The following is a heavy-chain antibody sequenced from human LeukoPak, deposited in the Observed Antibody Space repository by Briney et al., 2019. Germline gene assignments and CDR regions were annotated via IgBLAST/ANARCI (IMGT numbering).Heavy chain of an antibody. CDR2: ISGSGDYT. CDR1: GFTFSSHG. V-gene: IGHV3-23*01. D-gene: IGHD3-10*01. Sequence: GGSLRLSCAASGFTFSSHGMSWVRQAPGKGLEWVSTISGSGDYTYYADSVKGRFTISRDNSKNTLYLQMNSLRAEDTAIYYCAKVTYGSGTYGPFDLWGQGTLVTVSS. CDR3: AKVTYGSGTYGPFDL. J-gene: IGHJ4*02.